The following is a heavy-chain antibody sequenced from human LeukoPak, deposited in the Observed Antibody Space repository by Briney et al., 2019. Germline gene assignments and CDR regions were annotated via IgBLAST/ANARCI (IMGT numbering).Heavy chain of an antibody. V-gene: IGHV3-53*05. CDR1: GFTVSSNY. Sequence: GGSLRLSCAASGFTVSSNYMSWVRQAPGKGLEWVSVIYSGGSTYYADSVKGRFTISRDNSKNTLYLQMNSLRAEDTAVYYCARPPKKTGAPPPYYYYYMDVWGKGTTVTVSS. D-gene: IGHD7-27*01. J-gene: IGHJ6*03. CDR3: ARPPKKTGAPPPYYYYYMDV. CDR2: IYSGGST.